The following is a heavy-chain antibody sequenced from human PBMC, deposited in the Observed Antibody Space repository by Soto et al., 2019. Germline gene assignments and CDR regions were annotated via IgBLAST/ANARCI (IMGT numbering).Heavy chain of an antibody. CDR1: GYTFSTYG. Sequence: GASVKVSCKASGYTFSTYGISWVRQAPGQGLEWMGWINPNSGGTNYAQKFQGWVTMTRDTSISTAYMELSRLRSDDTAVYYCALEGYYYGSGSHSRYYYMDVWGKGTTVTVSS. V-gene: IGHV1-2*04. CDR3: ALEGYYYGSGSHSRYYYMDV. CDR2: INPNSGGT. J-gene: IGHJ6*03. D-gene: IGHD3-10*01.